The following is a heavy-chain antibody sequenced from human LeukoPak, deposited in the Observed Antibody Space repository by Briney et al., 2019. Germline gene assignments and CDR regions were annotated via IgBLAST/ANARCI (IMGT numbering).Heavy chain of an antibody. J-gene: IGHJ6*02. CDR2: IYYSGST. CDR1: GVSISGYY. Sequence: SETLSLTCTVSGVSISGYYWSWIRQPPGKGLEWIGYIYYSGSTKFNPSLKSRVTMSLDASKNQFFLRLSSVTAADTAVYYCSRCASLNYHNGMDVWGQGTMVTVSS. CDR3: SRCASLNYHNGMDV. V-gene: IGHV4-59*01.